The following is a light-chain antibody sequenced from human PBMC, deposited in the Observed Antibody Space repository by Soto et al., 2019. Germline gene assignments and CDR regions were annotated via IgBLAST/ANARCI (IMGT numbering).Light chain of an antibody. Sequence: DIVLTQSPGTLSLSPGERATLSCRASQSVSSNYLAWYQQKPGQTPKVLIYRASTRATGIPDRFSGSGSGTEFTLTISSLQPEDFATYYCQQYNSYPRTFGGGTKVDI. CDR2: RAS. J-gene: IGKJ4*01. V-gene: IGKV3-20*01. CDR3: QQYNSYPRT. CDR1: QSVSSNY.